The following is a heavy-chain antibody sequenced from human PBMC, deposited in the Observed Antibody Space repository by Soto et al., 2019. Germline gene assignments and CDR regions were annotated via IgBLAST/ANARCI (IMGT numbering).Heavy chain of an antibody. Sequence: SETLSLTCTVSGGSISSGGYYWSWIRQHPGKGLEWIGYIYYSGSTNYNPSRKSRVTISVDTSKNQFSLKLSSVTAADTAVYYCARGYSSGYYHAGWFDPWGQGTLVTVSS. J-gene: IGHJ5*02. D-gene: IGHD3-22*01. V-gene: IGHV4-61*08. CDR1: GGSISSGGYY. CDR3: ARGYSSGYYHAGWFDP. CDR2: IYYSGST.